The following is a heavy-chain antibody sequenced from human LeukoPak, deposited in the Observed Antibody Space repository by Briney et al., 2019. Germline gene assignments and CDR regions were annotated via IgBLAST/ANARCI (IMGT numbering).Heavy chain of an antibody. J-gene: IGHJ4*02. CDR3: ARAPHVYCSGGSCYEGY. D-gene: IGHD2-15*01. V-gene: IGHV3-21*01. CDR2: ISSSSSYI. CDR1: GFTFSSYS. Sequence: GGSLRLSCAASGFTFSSYSMNWVRQAPGKGLEWVSSISSSSSYIYYADSVKGRFTISRDNAKNSLYLQMDSLRAEDTAVYYCARAPHVYCSGGSCYEGYWGQGTLVTVPS.